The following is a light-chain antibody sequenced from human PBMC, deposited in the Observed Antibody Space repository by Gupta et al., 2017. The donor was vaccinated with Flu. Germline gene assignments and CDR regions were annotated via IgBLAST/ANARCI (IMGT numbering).Light chain of an antibody. J-gene: IGKJ5*01. Sequence: DTVLTQSPATLPLSPGERATLSCRVSQGVSSYLAWYQQKPGQAPRLLIYDASNRATGIPARFSGSGSGTDFTLTISSLEPEDFAVYYCQQRSNWPPTFGQGTRLE. V-gene: IGKV3-11*01. CDR2: DAS. CDR1: QGVSSY. CDR3: QQRSNWPPT.